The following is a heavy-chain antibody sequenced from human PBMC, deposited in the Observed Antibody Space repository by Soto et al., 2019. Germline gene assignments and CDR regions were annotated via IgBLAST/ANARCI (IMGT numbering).Heavy chain of an antibody. CDR3: ARGSTDSYPGSRIFDF. J-gene: IGHJ4*02. V-gene: IGHV3-21*04. CDR2: ISSSSSYI. D-gene: IGHD3-10*01. Sequence: PGGSLRLSCAASGFTFSSYSMNWVRQAPGKGLEWVSSISSSSSYIYYADSVKGRFTISRDNAKNSLYLQMNSLRAEDTALYYCARGSTDSYPGSRIFDFWGRGTLVTVSS. CDR1: GFTFSSYS.